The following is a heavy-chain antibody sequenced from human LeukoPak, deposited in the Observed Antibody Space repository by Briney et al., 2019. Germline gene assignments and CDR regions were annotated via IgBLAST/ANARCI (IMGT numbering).Heavy chain of an antibody. CDR1: GYSISSGYY. V-gene: IGHV4-38-2*02. CDR2: IYHSGST. Sequence: PSETLSLTCTVSGYSISSGYYWGWIRQPPGKGLEWIGSIYHSGSTYYNPSLKSRVTISVDTSKNQFSLKLSSVTAADTAVYYCARCYCSSTSCLRRGWFDPWGQGTLVTVSS. CDR3: ARCYCSSTSCLRRGWFDP. J-gene: IGHJ5*02. D-gene: IGHD2-2*01.